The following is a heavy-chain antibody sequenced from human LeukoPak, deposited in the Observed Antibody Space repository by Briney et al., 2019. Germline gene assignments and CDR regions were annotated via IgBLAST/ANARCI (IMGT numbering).Heavy chain of an antibody. CDR2: ITSGGNT. D-gene: IGHD5-12*01. Sequence: GGSLRLSCAASGLTVSSNYMNWVHQAPGKGLEWVSVITSGGNTYYADSVKGRFTTSRDNSKNTLYVQMNSLRAEDTAIYYCARGRGYRDYDRPLDYWGQGTLVTVSS. V-gene: IGHV3-53*01. CDR1: GLTVSSNY. CDR3: ARGRGYRDYDRPLDY. J-gene: IGHJ4*02.